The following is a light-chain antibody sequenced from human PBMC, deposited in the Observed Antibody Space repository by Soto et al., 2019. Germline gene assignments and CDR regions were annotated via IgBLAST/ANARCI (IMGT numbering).Light chain of an antibody. J-gene: IGKJ2*01. CDR1: QSVNNNY. V-gene: IGKV3-20*01. CDR3: LQYATSPRT. CDR2: GAS. Sequence: EIVLTQSPGTLSLSPGERATLSCRASQSVNNNYLAWYQQKPGQTPRLLIYGASSGATGIPDRFSGSGSGTDFTLTISRLEPEEFAVYYCLQYATSPRTFGQGTKLGIK.